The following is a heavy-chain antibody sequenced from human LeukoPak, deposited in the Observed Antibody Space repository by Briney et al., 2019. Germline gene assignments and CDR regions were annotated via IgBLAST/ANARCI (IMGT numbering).Heavy chain of an antibody. CDR1: GYTFTSYG. CDR2: ISAYNGNT. D-gene: IGHD3-3*01. Sequence: ASVKVSCKASGYTFTSYGISWVRQAPGQGLEWMGWISAYNGNTNYAQKLQGRVTMTTDTSTSTAYMELRSLRSDDTAVYYCARDPHAPTIFGVFDPWGQGTLVTVSS. V-gene: IGHV1-18*01. J-gene: IGHJ5*02. CDR3: ARDPHAPTIFGVFDP.